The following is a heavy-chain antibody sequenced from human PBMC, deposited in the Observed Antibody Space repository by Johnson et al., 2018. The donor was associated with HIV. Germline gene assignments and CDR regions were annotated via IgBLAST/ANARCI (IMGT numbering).Heavy chain of an antibody. J-gene: IGHJ3*02. Sequence: QVQLVESGGGVVQPGRSLSLSCAASGFTFSRYGMHWVRQAPAKGLEWVAVIWYDGSNKYYADSVKGRFTISRDNSKNMLYLQMNSLRGEDTAMYYCAKSPGKDHGGNSGGFDIWGPGTMVTVSS. CDR2: IWYDGSNK. CDR3: AKSPGKDHGGNSGGFDI. CDR1: GFTFSRYG. V-gene: IGHV3-33*06. D-gene: IGHD4-23*01.